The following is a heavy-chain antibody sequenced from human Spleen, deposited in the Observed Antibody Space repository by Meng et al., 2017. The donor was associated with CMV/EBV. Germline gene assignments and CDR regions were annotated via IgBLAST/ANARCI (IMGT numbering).Heavy chain of an antibody. D-gene: IGHD5-18*01. Sequence: ASVKVSCKASGYTFSDYYIHWMRQAPGQGPEWMGWINPNSGVTKSAQKFQGRVTMTRDTSISTAYMELSRLISDDTGVYYCARNSYGYRFDYWGQGTLVTVSS. CDR1: GYTFSDYY. CDR2: INPNSGVT. V-gene: IGHV1-2*02. CDR3: ARNSYGYRFDY. J-gene: IGHJ4*02.